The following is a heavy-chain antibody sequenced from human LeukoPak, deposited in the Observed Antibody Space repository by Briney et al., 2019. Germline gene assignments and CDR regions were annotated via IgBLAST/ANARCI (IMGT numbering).Heavy chain of an antibody. CDR3: ARSGKWELLWAFDI. CDR2: IYYSGST. D-gene: IGHD1-26*01. Sequence: SETLSLTCTVSGGSISTYHWSWIRQPPGKGLEWIGYIYYSGSTNYNPSLKSRVTISVDTSKNQFSLKLSSVTAADTAVYYCARSGKWELLWAFDIWGQGTMVTVSS. V-gene: IGHV4-59*01. CDR1: GGSISTYH. J-gene: IGHJ3*02.